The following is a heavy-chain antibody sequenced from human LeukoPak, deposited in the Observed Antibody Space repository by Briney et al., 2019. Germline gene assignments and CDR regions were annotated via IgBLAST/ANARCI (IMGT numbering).Heavy chain of an antibody. CDR3: AKEGGYYDILSNPYYFDY. V-gene: IGHV3-30*18. CDR1: GFTFSSYG. CDR2: ISYDGSNK. J-gene: IGHJ4*02. Sequence: GGSLRLSCAASGFTFSSYGMHWVRQAPGKGVEWVAVISYDGSNKYYADSVRGRFTISRDNSKNTLYLQMNSLRAEDTAVYYCAKEGGYYDILSNPYYFDYWGQGTLVTVSS. D-gene: IGHD3-9*01.